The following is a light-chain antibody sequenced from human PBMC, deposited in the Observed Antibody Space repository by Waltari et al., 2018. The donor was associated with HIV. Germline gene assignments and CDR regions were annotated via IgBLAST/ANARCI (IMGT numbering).Light chain of an antibody. Sequence: EIVLTQSPGTLSLSPGERATLSCRASQSVNSNYLSWYQQKPGQAPRLLIYGASSRATGIPDRFSGSGSGTDFTLTINRLEPEDFAVYYCQQYDGSLTFGGGTKVQIK. V-gene: IGKV3-20*01. CDR2: GAS. CDR1: QSVNSNY. CDR3: QQYDGSLT. J-gene: IGKJ4*01.